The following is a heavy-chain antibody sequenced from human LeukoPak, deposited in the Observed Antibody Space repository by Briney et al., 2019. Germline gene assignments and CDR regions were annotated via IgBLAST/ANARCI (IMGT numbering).Heavy chain of an antibody. J-gene: IGHJ4*02. D-gene: IGHD3-3*01. Sequence: VASVKVSCKASGYAFTSYYMHWVRQAPGQGLEWMGWMNPNSGNTGYAQKFQGRVTITRNTSISTAYMELSSLRSEDTAVYYCARGGATIFGVVTYFDYWGQGTLVTVSS. V-gene: IGHV1-8*03. CDR3: ARGGATIFGVVTYFDY. CDR1: GYAFTSYY. CDR2: MNPNSGNT.